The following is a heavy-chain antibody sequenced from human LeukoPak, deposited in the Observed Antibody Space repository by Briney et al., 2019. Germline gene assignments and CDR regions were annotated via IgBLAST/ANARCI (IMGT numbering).Heavy chain of an antibody. J-gene: IGHJ4*02. CDR2: IKQDGSAK. V-gene: IGHV3-7*01. CDR1: GFSFIRYW. CDR3: AGCAGNSCYFDY. Sequence: PGGYLRLSCAASGFSFIRYWMSWVRQAPGKGLEWVANIKQDGSAKNYVDSVKGRFTISRDNAKNSLYLQLNSLRAEDTAVYYCAGCAGNSCYFDYWGQGTLVIVSS. D-gene: IGHD1-1*01.